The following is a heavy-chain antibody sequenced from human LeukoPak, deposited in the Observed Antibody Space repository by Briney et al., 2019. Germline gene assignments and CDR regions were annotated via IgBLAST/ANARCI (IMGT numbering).Heavy chain of an antibody. V-gene: IGHV1-18*01. CDR1: GYTFTSYD. Sequence: ASVKVSCKASGYTFTSYDINWVRQSPGQGLEWMGWISTYNGNTNYAQRLQGRVTMTTDTSTTTAYMELRSLRSDDTAVYYCARDGNYYDSSGYTVFFDSWGQGALVTVSS. J-gene: IGHJ4*02. CDR3: ARDGNYYDSSGYTVFFDS. D-gene: IGHD3-22*01. CDR2: ISTYNGNT.